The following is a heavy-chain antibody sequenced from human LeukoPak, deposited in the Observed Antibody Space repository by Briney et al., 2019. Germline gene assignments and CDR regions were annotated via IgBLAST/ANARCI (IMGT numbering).Heavy chain of an antibody. CDR3: ARAQYSGSCFDY. CDR1: VGSISGYF. Sequence: PSETLSLTRTVSVGSISGYFWSWVRQAPGTGLDWIGHIYYSGATNYNPSLRSRVTISVDTSKNQFSLKLRSVTAADTAVYYCARAQYSGSCFDYWGQGALVTVSS. J-gene: IGHJ4*02. V-gene: IGHV4-59*13. CDR2: IYYSGAT. D-gene: IGHD1-26*01.